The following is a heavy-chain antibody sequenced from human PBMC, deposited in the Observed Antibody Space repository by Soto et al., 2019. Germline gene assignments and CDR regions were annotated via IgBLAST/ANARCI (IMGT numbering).Heavy chain of an antibody. CDR1: GGSISSGDYY. V-gene: IGHV4-30-4*01. CDR2: IYYSGST. J-gene: IGHJ4*02. D-gene: IGHD6-19*01. CDR3: ARVVIQWPERFDY. Sequence: QVQLQESGPGLVKPSQTLSLTCTVSGGSISSGDYYWSWIRQPPGKVLEWIGYIYYSGSTYYNPSLKSRVTISVDTSKNQFSLKLSSVTAADTAVYYGARVVIQWPERFDYWGQGTLVTVSS.